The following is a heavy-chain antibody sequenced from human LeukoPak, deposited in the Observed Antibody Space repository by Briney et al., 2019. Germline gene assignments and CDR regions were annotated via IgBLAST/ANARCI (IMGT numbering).Heavy chain of an antibody. CDR1: GFTFSTYG. Sequence: GGSLRLSCAASGFTFSTYGMHWVRQAPGKGLEWVAVICFDGSNQYYVDSVRGRFSTSRDNSKNTLYLQMNTLRAEDTGVYYCARDRGSGDSFDLWGQGAMVTVSS. J-gene: IGHJ3*01. CDR3: ARDRGSGDSFDL. D-gene: IGHD6-19*01. V-gene: IGHV3-33*01. CDR2: ICFDGSNQ.